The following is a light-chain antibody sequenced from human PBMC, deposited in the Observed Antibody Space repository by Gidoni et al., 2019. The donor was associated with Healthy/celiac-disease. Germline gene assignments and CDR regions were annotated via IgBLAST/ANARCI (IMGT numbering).Light chain of an antibody. Sequence: EIVLTQSPATLSLSPGERATLSCRASQSVSSYLAWYQQKPGQAPRLLIYDASNRATGSPARFSGSGSGTDFTLTISSLEPEDFEVYYCQQRSNWTPGLTFGGGTKVEIK. CDR1: QSVSSY. V-gene: IGKV3-11*01. CDR3: QQRSNWTPGLT. CDR2: DAS. J-gene: IGKJ4*01.